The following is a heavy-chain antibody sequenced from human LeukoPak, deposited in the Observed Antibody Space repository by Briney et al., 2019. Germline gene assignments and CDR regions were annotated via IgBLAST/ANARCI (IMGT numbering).Heavy chain of an antibody. V-gene: IGHV3-30*03. CDR1: GFTFSSYG. D-gene: IGHD3-9*01. Sequence: PGGSLRLSCAASGFTFSSYGMHWVRQAPGKGLEWVAVISYDGSNKYYADSVKGRFTISRDNSKNTLYLQMNSLRAEDTAVYYCARGESYYDILTGYYPDYWGQGTLVTVSS. CDR2: ISYDGSNK. CDR3: ARGESYYDILTGYYPDY. J-gene: IGHJ4*02.